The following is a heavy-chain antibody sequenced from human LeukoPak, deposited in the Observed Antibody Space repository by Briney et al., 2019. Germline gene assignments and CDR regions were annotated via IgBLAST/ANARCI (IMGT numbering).Heavy chain of an antibody. J-gene: IGHJ6*02. CDR1: GGSISTYY. CDR3: ARDHGDYYYGMDV. V-gene: IGHV4-59*01. D-gene: IGHD4-17*01. Sequence: SVTLSLTCTVSGGSISTYYWSWIRQPPGKGLEWIGYIYYSGSTNYNPSLKRRVTISVDTSKNQFSLKLSSVTAADTAVYYCARDHGDYYYGMDVWGQGTTVTVSS. CDR2: IYYSGST.